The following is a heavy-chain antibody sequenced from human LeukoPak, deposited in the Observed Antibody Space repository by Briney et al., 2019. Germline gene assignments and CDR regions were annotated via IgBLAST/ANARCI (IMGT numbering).Heavy chain of an antibody. CDR2: ISGSGGST. CDR3: AKANRYYYGSGLEY. D-gene: IGHD3-10*01. J-gene: IGHJ4*02. V-gene: IGHV3-23*01. CDR1: GFTFSSYA. Sequence: GGSLRLSCAASGFTFSSYAMSWVRQAPGKGLEWVSAISGSGGSTYYADSVKGRFTISRDNSKNTLYLQMNSLRAEDTAVYYCAKANRYYYGSGLEYWGQGTLVTVSS.